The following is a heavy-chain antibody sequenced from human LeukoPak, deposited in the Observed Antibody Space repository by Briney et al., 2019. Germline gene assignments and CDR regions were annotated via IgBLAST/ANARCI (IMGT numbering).Heavy chain of an antibody. J-gene: IGHJ6*03. CDR1: GGTFSSYA. V-gene: IGHV1-69*05. CDR2: IIPIFGTA. CDR3: ARREGNYEPNYYYMDV. D-gene: IGHD1-7*01. Sequence: SVKVSCKASGGTFSSYAISWVRQAPGQGLEWMGRIIPIFGTANYAQKFQGRVTITTDESTSTAYMELSSLRSEDTAVYYCARREGNYEPNYYYMDVWGKGTTVTVSS.